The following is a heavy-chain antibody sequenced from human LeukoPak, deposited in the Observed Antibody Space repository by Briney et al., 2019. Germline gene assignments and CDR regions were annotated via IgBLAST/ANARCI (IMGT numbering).Heavy chain of an antibody. D-gene: IGHD6-13*01. CDR3: AGVVAAAGHSI. CDR1: GFTFSNYW. V-gene: IGHV3-7*04. J-gene: IGHJ3*02. Sequence: PGGSLRLSCAASGFTFSNYWMTWVRQAPGRGLEWVANIKQDASEKYYVDSVKGRFTISRDNTKNSLYLQMNSLRAEDTAVYYCAGVVAAAGHSIWGQGTMVTVSS. CDR2: IKQDASEK.